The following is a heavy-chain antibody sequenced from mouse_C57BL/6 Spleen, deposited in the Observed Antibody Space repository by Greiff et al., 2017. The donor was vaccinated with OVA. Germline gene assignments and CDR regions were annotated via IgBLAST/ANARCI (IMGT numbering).Heavy chain of an antibody. Sequence: EVKLVESGPGLVKPSQSLSLTCSVTGYSITSGYYWNWIRQFPGNKLEWMGYISYDGSNNYNPSLKNRISITRDTSKNQFFLKLNSVTTEDTATYYCAREDYSNYDYWGQGTTLTVSS. CDR1: GYSITSGYY. CDR2: ISYDGSN. D-gene: IGHD2-5*01. J-gene: IGHJ2*01. V-gene: IGHV3-6*01. CDR3: AREDYSNYDY.